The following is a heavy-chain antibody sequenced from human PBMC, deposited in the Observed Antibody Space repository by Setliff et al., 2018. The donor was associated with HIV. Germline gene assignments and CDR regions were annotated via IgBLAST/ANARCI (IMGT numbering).Heavy chain of an antibody. CDR2: LNYVGVT. D-gene: IGHD6-19*01. CDR3: ARQGAVTGHSFDS. V-gene: IGHV4-34*01. CDR1: GGSFSGSY. J-gene: IGHJ4*02. Sequence: PSETLSLTCAVHGGSFSGSYWSWIRQPPGKGLEWIGELNYVGVTNHNPSLKSRVTISVEASKRQWSLKLNSVTAADTAIYYCARQGAVTGHSFDSWGPGALVTVS.